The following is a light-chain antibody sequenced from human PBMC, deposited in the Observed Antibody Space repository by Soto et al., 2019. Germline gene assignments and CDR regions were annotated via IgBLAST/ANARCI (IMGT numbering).Light chain of an antibody. Sequence: DIQVTQSPASLSSLSVDIVTITCRASQCISSYLNWYQQKPGKAPKLLIYAASSLQSGVPSRFSGSGSGTDFTLTISSLQPEDFASYYCQQIYTIPLTFGGGTKVDIK. J-gene: IGKJ4*01. V-gene: IGKV1-39*01. CDR1: QCISSY. CDR3: QQIYTIPLT. CDR2: AAS.